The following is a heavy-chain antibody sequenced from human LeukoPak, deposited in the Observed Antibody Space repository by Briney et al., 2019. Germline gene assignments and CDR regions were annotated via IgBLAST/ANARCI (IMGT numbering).Heavy chain of an antibody. CDR2: ISGSGGTT. V-gene: IGHV3-23*01. Sequence: GGSLRLSCAASGFTFSSYAMSWVRQAPGKGLEWVSAISGSGGTTYYADSVKGWSTISRDSSKNTLYLQMNSLRAEDTAVYFCAKGAHARDGYNYHFDYWGQGTLVTVSS. D-gene: IGHD5-24*01. CDR1: GFTFSSYA. J-gene: IGHJ4*02. CDR3: AKGAHARDGYNYHFDY.